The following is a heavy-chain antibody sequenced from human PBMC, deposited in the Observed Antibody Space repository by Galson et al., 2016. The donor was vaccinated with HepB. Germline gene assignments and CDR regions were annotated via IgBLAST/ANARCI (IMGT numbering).Heavy chain of an antibody. Sequence: SLRLSCAASGFTFSNFAMSWVRQAPGKGLEWVSVISGSGATTFYGDSVKGRFTTPRDNSRNTPYLQMSSLRVEDTALYYCAKEFSGVPHDPSTWWDYYSSGMDVWGQGTTVSVSS. CDR2: ISGSGATT. D-gene: IGHD6-13*01. V-gene: IGHV3-23*01. CDR3: AKEFSGVPHDPSTWWDYYSSGMDV. J-gene: IGHJ6*02. CDR1: GFTFSNFA.